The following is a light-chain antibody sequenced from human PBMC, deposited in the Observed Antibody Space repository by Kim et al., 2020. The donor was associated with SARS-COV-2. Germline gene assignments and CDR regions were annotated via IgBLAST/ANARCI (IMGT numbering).Light chain of an antibody. CDR2: YDS. CDR3: QVWDSSSDHRV. V-gene: IGLV3-21*04. CDR1: NIGSKG. J-gene: IGLJ3*02. Sequence: VSVAPGKTARITCGGNNIGSKGVHWYQQKPGQASVLVIYYDSDRPSGIHERFSGSNSGNTATLTISRVEAGDEADYYCQVWDSSSDHRVFGGGTQLTVL.